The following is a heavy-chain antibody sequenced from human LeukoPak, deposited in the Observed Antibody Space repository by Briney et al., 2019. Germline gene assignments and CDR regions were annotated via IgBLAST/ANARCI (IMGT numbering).Heavy chain of an antibody. V-gene: IGHV4-34*01. Sequence: PSETLSLTCAVYGGSFSGYYWSWIRQPPGKGLEWIGEINHSGSTNYNPSLKSRVTISVDTSKNQFSLKLSSVTAADTAVYYCARPLGNGYSYWYFDLWGRGTLVTVSS. J-gene: IGHJ2*01. CDR3: ARPLGNGYSYWYFDL. CDR1: GGSFSGYY. D-gene: IGHD3-22*01. CDR2: INHSGST.